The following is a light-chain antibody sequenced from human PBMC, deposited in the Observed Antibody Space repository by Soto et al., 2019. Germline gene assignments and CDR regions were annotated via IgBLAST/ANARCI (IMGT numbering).Light chain of an antibody. Sequence: EIVLTQSPGTLSLSPGERATLSCRASQSVSSSYLAWYQQKPGQAPRLLIYGASSRATVFPDRFSGSGSGTDFTLTISRLEPEDFAVYYCQQYGSSPQTFGQGTKVEIK. CDR1: QSVSSSY. J-gene: IGKJ1*01. CDR3: QQYGSSPQT. V-gene: IGKV3-20*01. CDR2: GAS.